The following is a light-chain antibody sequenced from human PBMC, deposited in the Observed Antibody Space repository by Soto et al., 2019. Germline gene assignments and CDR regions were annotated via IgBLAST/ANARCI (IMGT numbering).Light chain of an antibody. V-gene: IGKV3-20*01. J-gene: IGKJ1*01. CDR1: QGLSSSQ. CDR3: QQYGSSPRT. Sequence: EIVLTQSPGTLSLSPGERATLSCRASQGLSSSQLAWYQQRPGQAPRLLIHDASSRATGISDRFTGSGSGTDFTLTITTLEPEDFAVYYCQQYGSSPRTFGLGTKVDIK. CDR2: DAS.